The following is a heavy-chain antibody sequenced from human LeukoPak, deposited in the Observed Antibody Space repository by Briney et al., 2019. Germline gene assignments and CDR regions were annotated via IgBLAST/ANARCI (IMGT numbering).Heavy chain of an antibody. D-gene: IGHD3-16*01. CDR1: GYTFTDYW. V-gene: IGHV5-51*01. J-gene: IGHJ4*02. CDR3: VRLWDSSFDY. Sequence: GESLKISCKTSGYTFTDYWIGWVRQMPGKGLEWMGVIYPIDSDSKYSPSFQGQVTISADKSINTAYLQWSSLKASDTGIYYCVRLWDSSFDYWGQGILVTVSS. CDR2: IYPIDSDS.